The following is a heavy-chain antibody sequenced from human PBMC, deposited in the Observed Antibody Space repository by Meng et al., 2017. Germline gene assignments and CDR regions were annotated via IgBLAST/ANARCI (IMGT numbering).Heavy chain of an antibody. V-gene: IGHV3-30*01. CDR2: ISYDGSNK. D-gene: IGHD3-10*01. CDR1: GFPFSSYA. J-gene: IGHJ4*02. CDR3: ASMGY. Sequence: VEGLGCGGRVSQLGRSLRPSCAASGFPFSSYAMHWVRQAPGKGLEWVAVISYDGSNKYYADSVKGRFTISRDNSKNTLYLQMNSLRAEDTAVYYCASMGYWGQGTLVTVSS.